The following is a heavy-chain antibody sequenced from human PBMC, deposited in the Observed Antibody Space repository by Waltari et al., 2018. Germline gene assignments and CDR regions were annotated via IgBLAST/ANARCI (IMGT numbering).Heavy chain of an antibody. CDR2: IRYDASNK. D-gene: IGHD6-13*01. CDR3: TAGMGGWFDP. CDR1: GFTCTSSG. Sequence: QVQLAASGGGRVQPGGCLRLTCSASGFTCTSSGTHWVRQAPGKGLEWVAFIRYDASNKYYADSVKGRFTISRDNSKNTLYLQMNSLRAEDTAVYYCTAGMGGWFDPWGQGTLVTVSS. J-gene: IGHJ5*02. V-gene: IGHV3-30*02.